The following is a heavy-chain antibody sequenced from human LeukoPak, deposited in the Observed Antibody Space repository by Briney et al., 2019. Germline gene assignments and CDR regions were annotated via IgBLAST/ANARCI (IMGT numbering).Heavy chain of an antibody. CDR1: GSTFSSYA. D-gene: IGHD3-22*01. Sequence: PGGSLRLSCAASGSTFSSYAMSWVRQAPGKGLEWVSAISGSGGSTYYADSVKGRFTISRDNSKNTLYLQMNSLRAEDTAVYYCAKPYDSSGYYPGWFQHWGQGTLVTVSS. CDR2: ISGSGGST. CDR3: AKPYDSSGYYPGWFQH. J-gene: IGHJ1*01. V-gene: IGHV3-23*01.